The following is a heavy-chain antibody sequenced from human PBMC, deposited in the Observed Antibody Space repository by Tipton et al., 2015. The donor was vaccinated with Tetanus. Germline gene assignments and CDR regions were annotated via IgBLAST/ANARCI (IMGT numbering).Heavy chain of an antibody. Sequence: GSLRLSCAVYGGSFSGYYWSWIRQPPGKGLEWIGEINHSGSTNYNPSLKSRVTISVDTSKNQFSLKLSSVTAADTAVYYCASRRSIWGQGTLVTVSS. J-gene: IGHJ4*02. CDR1: GGSFSGYY. V-gene: IGHV4-34*01. CDR2: INHSGST. D-gene: IGHD2-2*02. CDR3: ASRRSI.